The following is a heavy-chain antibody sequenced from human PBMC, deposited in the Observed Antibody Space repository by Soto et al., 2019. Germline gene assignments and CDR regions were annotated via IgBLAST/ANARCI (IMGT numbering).Heavy chain of an antibody. J-gene: IGHJ4*02. CDR3: ARGVSYGYFDY. V-gene: IGHV3-53*01. CDR2: IYTGGSA. D-gene: IGHD3-16*01. Sequence: EVQLVESGGGLIQPGGSLRLSCAASGFTVTSKSMSWVRQAPGKGLEWVSVIYTGGSAHYADSVKGRFIISRDNSNNTLNLQMNSLRAEDTAVYYCARGVSYGYFDYWGQGALVTVSS. CDR1: GFTVTSKS.